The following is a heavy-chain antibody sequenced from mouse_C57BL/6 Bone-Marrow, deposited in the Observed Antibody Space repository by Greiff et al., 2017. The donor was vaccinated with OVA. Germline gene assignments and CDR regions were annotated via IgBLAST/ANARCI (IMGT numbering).Heavy chain of an antibody. CDR1: GFTFSDYG. Sequence: EVQRVESGGGLVKPGGSLKLSCAASGFTFSDYGMHWVRQAPEKGLEWVAYISSGSSTIYYADTVKGRFTITRDNAKNTLFLQMTSLRSEDTAMYYCARTRIYYGNYVDFDYWGQGTTLTVSS. V-gene: IGHV5-17*01. J-gene: IGHJ2*01. CDR3: ARTRIYYGNYVDFDY. D-gene: IGHD2-1*01. CDR2: ISSGSSTI.